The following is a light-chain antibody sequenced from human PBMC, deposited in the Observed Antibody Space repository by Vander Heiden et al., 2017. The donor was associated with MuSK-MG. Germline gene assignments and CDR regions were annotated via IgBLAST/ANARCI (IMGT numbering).Light chain of an antibody. CDR3: QQYNNWSRWT. CDR1: QSVSSY. Sequence: IAMIQPPATLSVSPGERATLACRASQSVSSYLAWYQQKPGQAPRLLIFGASTRATGIPARFSGSGSGTEFTLTISSLQSEDFAIYFCQQYNNWSRWTFGQRTKVEIK. CDR2: GAS. J-gene: IGKJ1*01. V-gene: IGKV3-15*01.